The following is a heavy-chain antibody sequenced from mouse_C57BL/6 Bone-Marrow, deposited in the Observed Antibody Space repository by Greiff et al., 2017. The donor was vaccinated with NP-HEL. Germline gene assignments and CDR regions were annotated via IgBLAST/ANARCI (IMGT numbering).Heavy chain of an antibody. Sequence: EVQVVESGAELVRPGASVKLSCTASGFNFKDDYMHWVKQRPEQGLEWIGWIDPENGDTEYASKFQGKATITADTSSNTAYLQLSSLTSEDTAVYYCTTRDYGHFDYWGQGTTLTVSS. V-gene: IGHV14-4*01. D-gene: IGHD2-4*01. CDR1: GFNFKDDY. CDR2: IDPENGDT. CDR3: TTRDYGHFDY. J-gene: IGHJ2*01.